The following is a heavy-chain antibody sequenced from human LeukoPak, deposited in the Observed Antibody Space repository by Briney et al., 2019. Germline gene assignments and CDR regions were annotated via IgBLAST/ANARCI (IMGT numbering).Heavy chain of an antibody. Sequence: GGSLRLSCVISGFTVSTNYMTWVRQAPGKGLEWVSVTYSGGNTHYADSVKGRFSVSRDTSKNTLYLQMNSLRLEDTAVYYCARDDDISTSYYSPLDYWGQGTLVTVSS. D-gene: IGHD3-9*01. CDR1: GFTVSTNY. V-gene: IGHV3-66*02. J-gene: IGHJ4*02. CDR3: ARDDDISTSYYSPLDY. CDR2: TYSGGNT.